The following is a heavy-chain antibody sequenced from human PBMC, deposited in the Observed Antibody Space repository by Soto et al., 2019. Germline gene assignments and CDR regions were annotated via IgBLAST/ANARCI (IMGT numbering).Heavy chain of an antibody. D-gene: IGHD7-27*01. J-gene: IGHJ4*02. CDR1: GGSVSSGSYY. V-gene: IGHV4-61*01. CDR2: IYYSGST. CDR3: ASGMHWGTGGTFDY. Sequence: SETLSLTCTVSGGSVSSGSYYWSWIRQPPGKGLEWIGYIYYSGSTNHNPSLKSRVTISVDTSKNQFSLKLSSVTAADTAVYYCASGMHWGTGGTFDYWGQGTLVTVSS.